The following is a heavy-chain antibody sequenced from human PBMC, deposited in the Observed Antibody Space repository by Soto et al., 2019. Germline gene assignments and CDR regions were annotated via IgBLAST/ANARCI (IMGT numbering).Heavy chain of an antibody. J-gene: IGHJ4*02. Sequence: GGSLRLSCTASGFTFSEYGIHWVRQAPGKGLEWVAVISYGGSHKYYAGSVKGRFTIARDDSKNTVYLQMNSLKTDDTAVYYCAKEMFPRTVLDSSSPWGDFWGRGSLVTVSS. CDR2: ISYGGSHK. CDR3: AKEMFPRTVLDSSSPWGDF. V-gene: IGHV3-30*18. CDR1: GFTFSEYG. D-gene: IGHD2-15*01.